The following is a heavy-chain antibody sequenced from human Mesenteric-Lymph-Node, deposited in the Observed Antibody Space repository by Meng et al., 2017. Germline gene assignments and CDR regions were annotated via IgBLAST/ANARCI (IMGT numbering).Heavy chain of an antibody. CDR1: GFTFSSYS. CDR2: ISSSSSYI. D-gene: IGHD6-19*01. CDR3: AREERVAGPYDLDY. J-gene: IGHJ4*02. Sequence: GESLKISCAASGFTFSSYSMNWVHQAPGKGLEWVSSISSSSSYIYYADSVKGRFTISRDNAKNSLYLQMNSLRAEDTAVYYCAREERVAGPYDLDYWGQGTLVTVSS. V-gene: IGHV3-21*01.